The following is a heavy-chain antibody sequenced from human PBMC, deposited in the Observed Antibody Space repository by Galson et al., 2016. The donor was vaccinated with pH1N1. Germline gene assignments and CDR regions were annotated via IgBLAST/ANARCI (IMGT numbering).Heavy chain of an antibody. Sequence: TLSLPCAVSGYSFSGYYWSWLRQPPGKGLEWIGEINHSGSTNYNPSLKSRVTISVDTSENQFSLKLYSVHAADTAVYYCSRGRGGYNLRERQYYYSYMDVWGKGTTVTVSS. CDR1: GYSFSGYY. CDR2: INHSGST. V-gene: IGHV4-34*01. CDR3: SRGRGGYNLRERQYYYSYMDV. D-gene: IGHD5-24*01. J-gene: IGHJ6*03.